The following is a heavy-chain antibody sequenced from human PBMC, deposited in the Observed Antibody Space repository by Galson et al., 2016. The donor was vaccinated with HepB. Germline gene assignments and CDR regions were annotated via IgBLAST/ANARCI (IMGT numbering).Heavy chain of an antibody. CDR1: GFTFSSYW. CDR2: IKQDGSEK. D-gene: IGHD6-19*01. J-gene: IGHJ4*02. CDR3: ARDEGYSNGWSD. V-gene: IGHV3-7*03. Sequence: SLRLSCAASGFTFSSYWMSWVRQAPGKGLEWLANIKQDGSEKYYVDSVRGRFTISRDNAMNSLYLHMSSLKAEDTAVYYCARDEGYSNGWSDWGQGTLGTVPS.